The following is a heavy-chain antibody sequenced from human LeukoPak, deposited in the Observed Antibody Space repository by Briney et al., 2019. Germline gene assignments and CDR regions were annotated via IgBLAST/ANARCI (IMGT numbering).Heavy chain of an antibody. J-gene: IGHJ4*02. CDR2: IYSGGST. V-gene: IGHV3-53*01. Sequence: PGGSLRLSCAASGFTVSSNYMSWVRQAPGKGLEWVSVIYSGGSTYYADSVKGRFTISRDNSKNTLYLQMNSLRAEDTAVYYCARSYSSYDLFDYWGQGTLVTVSS. D-gene: IGHD5-12*01. CDR1: GFTVSSNY. CDR3: ARSYSSYDLFDY.